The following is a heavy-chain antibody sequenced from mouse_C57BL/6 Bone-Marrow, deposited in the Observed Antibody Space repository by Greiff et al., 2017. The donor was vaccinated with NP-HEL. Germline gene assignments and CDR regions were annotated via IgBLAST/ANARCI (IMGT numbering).Heavy chain of an antibody. CDR2: IYPRSGNT. V-gene: IGHV1-81*01. CDR3: ASRLWLRQACFAY. J-gene: IGHJ3*01. Sequence: QVQLQQSGAELARPGASVKLSCKASGYTFTSYGISWVKQSTGQGLEWIGEIYPRSGNTYYNEKFKGKATLTADKSSSTAYMELRSLTSEDSAVYFCASRLWLRQACFAYWGQGTLVTVSA. CDR1: GYTFTSYG. D-gene: IGHD2-2*01.